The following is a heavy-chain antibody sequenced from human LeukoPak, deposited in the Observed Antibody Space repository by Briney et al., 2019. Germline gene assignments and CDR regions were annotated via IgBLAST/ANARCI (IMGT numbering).Heavy chain of an antibody. Sequence: GGSLRLSCAVSGLTFSSSWMDWVRQAPGKGLEWVASINPDGNKKYSADSVKGRFTVSRDNAENSPYLQMNSLRVEDTAFYYCARDLAYSRLDYWGQGMLVTVSS. CDR2: INPDGNKK. D-gene: IGHD5-18*01. CDR3: ARDLAYSRLDY. J-gene: IGHJ4*02. V-gene: IGHV3-7*01. CDR1: GLTFSSSW.